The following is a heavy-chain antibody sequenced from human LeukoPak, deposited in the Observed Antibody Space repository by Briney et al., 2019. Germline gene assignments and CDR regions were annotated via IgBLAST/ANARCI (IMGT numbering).Heavy chain of an antibody. J-gene: IGHJ6*03. V-gene: IGHV1-8*03. CDR2: MNPNSGNT. CDR1: GYTFTSYD. D-gene: IGHD3-9*01. CDR3: ARGFPHYYDILTGYRYYYYMDV. Sequence: ASVKVSCKDSGYTFTSYDINWVRQATGQGLEWMGWMNPNSGNTGYAQKFQGRVTITRNTSISTAYMELSSLRSEDTAVYYCARGFPHYYDILTGYRYYYYMDVWGKGTTVTVSS.